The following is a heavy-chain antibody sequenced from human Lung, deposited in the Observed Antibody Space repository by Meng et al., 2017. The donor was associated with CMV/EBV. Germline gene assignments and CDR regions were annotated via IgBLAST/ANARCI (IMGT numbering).Heavy chain of an antibody. Sequence: SXTXSLXCAVYGGSFSGYYWSWIRQPPGKGLEWIGEINHSGSTNYNPSLKSRVTISVDTSKNQFSLKLSSVTAADTAVYYCARGRGKPAAIYYYGMDVWGKGTTVTVSS. CDR2: INHSGST. V-gene: IGHV4-34*01. CDR3: ARGRGKPAAIYYYGMDV. J-gene: IGHJ6*04. D-gene: IGHD2-2*02. CDR1: GGSFSGYY.